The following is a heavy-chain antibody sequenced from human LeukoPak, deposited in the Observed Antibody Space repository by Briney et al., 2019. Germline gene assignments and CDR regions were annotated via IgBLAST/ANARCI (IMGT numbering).Heavy chain of an antibody. V-gene: IGHV4-30-2*01. CDR2: IYHRGST. Sequence: PSETLSLTCAVSGGSISSGGYSWSWIRQPPGKGLEWIGYIYHRGSTYYNPSLKSRVTISVDRSKNQFSLKLSSVTAADTAVYYCARVSGATYYYDSSGHNWFDPWGQGTLVTVSS. CDR1: GGSISSGGYS. J-gene: IGHJ5*02. D-gene: IGHD3-22*01. CDR3: ARVSGATYYYDSSGHNWFDP.